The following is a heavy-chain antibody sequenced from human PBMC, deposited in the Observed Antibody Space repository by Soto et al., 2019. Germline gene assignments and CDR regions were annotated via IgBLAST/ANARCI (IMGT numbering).Heavy chain of an antibody. V-gene: IGHV3-23*01. D-gene: IGHD3-16*01. J-gene: IGHJ4*02. CDR3: AKEYGKGDPEPSGFDY. CDR2: ISGSGGST. CDR1: GFTFSSYA. Sequence: EVQLLESGGGLVQPGGSLRLSCTASGFTFSSYAMSWVRQAPGKGLEWVSAISGSGGSTYYADSVKGRFTISRDNSKNTLYLQMNSLRAEDTAVYYCAKEYGKGDPEPSGFDYWGQGTLVTVSS.